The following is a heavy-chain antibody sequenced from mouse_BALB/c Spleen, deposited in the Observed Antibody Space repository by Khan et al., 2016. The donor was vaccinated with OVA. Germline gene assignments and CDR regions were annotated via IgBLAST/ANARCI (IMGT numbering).Heavy chain of an antibody. CDR2: ISTYSGST. Sequence: QVQLKQSGPELVRPGVSVKISCKGSGYKFTDYAMYWVKQSHAKSLEWIGLISTYSGSTNYNQKFKGKVTMTVDKSSSAAYMELARLTSEDSAIYYCARPAYDDYYDYWGQGTARIVSS. J-gene: IGHJ2*01. D-gene: IGHD2-3*01. CDR3: ARPAYDDYYDY. CDR1: GYKFTDYA. V-gene: IGHV1S137*01.